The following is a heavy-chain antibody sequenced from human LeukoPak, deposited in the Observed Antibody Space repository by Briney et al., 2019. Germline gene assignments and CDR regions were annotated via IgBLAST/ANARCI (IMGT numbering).Heavy chain of an antibody. D-gene: IGHD2-2*02. CDR2: IIPIFGRA. J-gene: IGHJ6*03. CDR1: GGTFSSYD. Sequence: TVKLSCKASGGTFSSYDISWVRQAPAPGLERVGGIIPIFGRANYAQKFQRRVEITADDYTSTAYMVMSGLGSEDTTVYYCARDRWVIVPAAIGDYYYYYYMDVWGKGTTVTVSS. V-gene: IGHV1-69*01. CDR3: ARDRWVIVPAAIGDYYYYYYMDV.